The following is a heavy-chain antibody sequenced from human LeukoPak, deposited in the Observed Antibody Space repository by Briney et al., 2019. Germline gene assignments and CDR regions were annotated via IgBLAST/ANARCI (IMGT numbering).Heavy chain of an antibody. CDR1: GFTFSNYG. V-gene: IGHV3-30*18. D-gene: IGHD2-2*01. J-gene: IGHJ4*02. Sequence: GRSLRLSCAGSGFTFSNYGMHWVRQAPGKGLEWVAVISYDGSNKYYADSVKGRFTISRDNSKNTLYLQMNSLRAEDTAVYYCANNAIEYQLLYVDYWGQGTLVTVSS. CDR2: ISYDGSNK. CDR3: ANNAIEYQLLYVDY.